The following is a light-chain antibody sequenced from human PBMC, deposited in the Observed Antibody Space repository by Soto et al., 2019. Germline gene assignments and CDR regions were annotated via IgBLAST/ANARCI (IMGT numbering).Light chain of an antibody. CDR1: SSDVGGYDS. CDR3: SLYTISTTLV. J-gene: IGLJ1*01. CDR2: EVS. V-gene: IGLV2-14*01. Sequence: QSVLTQPASVSGSPGQSITISCTGTSSDVGGYDSVSWYQQHPGKAPKVMIYEVSNRPSGVSNRFSGSKSGNTASLTISGLQAEDEADYYCSLYTISTTLVFGTGTKLTVL.